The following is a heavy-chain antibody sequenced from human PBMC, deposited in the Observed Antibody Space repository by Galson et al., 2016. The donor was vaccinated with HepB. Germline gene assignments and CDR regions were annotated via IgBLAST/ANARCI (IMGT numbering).Heavy chain of an antibody. V-gene: IGHV1-18*01. D-gene: IGHD6-6*01. Sequence: SVKVSCKASGYSFTTYTMNWVRQAPGQGLEWVGWISTYIRSTKYAQKLQGRVIMTTDTSTSTAYMELRGLRSDDTAIYYCARTWSRSTTGARRSRSYYFDNWGQGTRITVTS. CDR2: ISTYIRST. J-gene: IGHJ4*02. CDR1: GYSFTTYT. CDR3: ARTWSRSTTGARRSRSYYFDN.